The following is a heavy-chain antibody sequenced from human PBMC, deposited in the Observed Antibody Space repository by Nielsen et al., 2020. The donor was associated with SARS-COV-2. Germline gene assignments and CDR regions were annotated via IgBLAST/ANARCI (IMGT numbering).Heavy chain of an antibody. V-gene: IGHV4-39*01. CDR3: ARWVVPAARPKYYYIDV. CDR1: GGSISSSSYY. J-gene: IGHJ6*03. D-gene: IGHD2-2*01. Sequence: SETLSLTCTVTGGSISSSSYYWGWISAPPGKGLEWIGSIYYRGSTYYNQSPKSRVTISVDTSKNQFSLKMSSVTAAATAVYYCARWVVPAARPKYYYIDVWDKGTTVTVSS. CDR2: IYYRGST.